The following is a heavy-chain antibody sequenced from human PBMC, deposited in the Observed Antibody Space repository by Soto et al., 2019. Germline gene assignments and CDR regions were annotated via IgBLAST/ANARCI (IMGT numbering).Heavy chain of an antibody. J-gene: IGHJ4*02. CDR1: GFTFSSYG. V-gene: IGHV3-33*01. Sequence: QVQLVESGGGVVQPGRSLRLSCAASGFTFSSYGMHWVRQAPGKGLEWVAVIWYDGSNKYYADSVKGRFTISRDNSKKTLYLQMNRLRAEDTAVYYCARGGYDYIWGSYRWGRFDYWGQGTLVTVSS. CDR3: ARGGYDYIWGSYRWGRFDY. CDR2: IWYDGSNK. D-gene: IGHD3-16*02.